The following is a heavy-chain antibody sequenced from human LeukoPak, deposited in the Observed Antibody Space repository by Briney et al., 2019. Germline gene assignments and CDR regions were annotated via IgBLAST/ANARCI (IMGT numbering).Heavy chain of an antibody. Sequence: ASVKVSCKASGYTFTSYGISWVRQAPGQGLVWMGWISAYNGNTNYAQKLQGRVTMTTDTSTSTAYMELRSLRSDDTAVYYCARVEITMVRGPDRVDYWGQGTLVTVSS. CDR2: ISAYNGNT. V-gene: IGHV1-18*04. J-gene: IGHJ4*02. D-gene: IGHD3-10*01. CDR1: GYTFTSYG. CDR3: ARVEITMVRGPDRVDY.